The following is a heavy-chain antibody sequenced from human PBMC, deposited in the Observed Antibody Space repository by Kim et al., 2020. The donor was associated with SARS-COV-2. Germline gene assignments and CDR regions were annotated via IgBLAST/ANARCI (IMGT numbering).Heavy chain of an antibody. J-gene: IGHJ6*02. V-gene: IGHV3-48*03. CDR1: GFTFSSYE. D-gene: IGHD3-22*01. CDR3: ARPKFYYDSSGPV. Sequence: GGSLRLSCAASGFTFSSYEMNWVRQAPGKGLEWVSYISSSGSTIYYADSVKGRFTISRDNAKNSLYLQMNSLRAEDTAVYYCARPKFYYDSSGPVWGQGTTVTVSS. CDR2: ISSSGSTI.